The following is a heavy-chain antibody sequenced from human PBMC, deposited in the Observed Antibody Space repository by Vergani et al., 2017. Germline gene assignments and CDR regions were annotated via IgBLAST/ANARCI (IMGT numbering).Heavy chain of an antibody. J-gene: IGHJ4*02. CDR1: GFSLSTSGVG. V-gene: IGHV2-5*02. CDR3: ARDLDYDYVWGSYRPRYYFDY. CDR2: IYWDDDK. D-gene: IGHD3-16*02. Sequence: QITLKESGPTLVKPTQTLTLTCTFSGFSLSTSGVGLGWIRQPPGKALECRALIYWDDDKRYSPSLKSRLTITKDTSKNQLFLTMTNMDPVDTATYYCARDLDYDYVWGSYRPRYYFDYWGQGTLVTVSS.